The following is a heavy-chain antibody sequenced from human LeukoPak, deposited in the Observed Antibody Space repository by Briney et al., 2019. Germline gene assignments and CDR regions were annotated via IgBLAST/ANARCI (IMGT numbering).Heavy chain of an antibody. Sequence: GGSLRLSCAASGFTFSTYAMHWVRQAPGKGLEYVPAISSDGDSTYYANSVKGRFTISRDNSKNTLYLQMGSLRAEDMAVYYCARSEQQDFGDYEFDYWGQGTLVTVSS. CDR3: ARSEQQDFGDYEFDY. CDR2: ISSDGDST. CDR1: GFTFSTYA. V-gene: IGHV3-64*01. D-gene: IGHD4-17*01. J-gene: IGHJ4*02.